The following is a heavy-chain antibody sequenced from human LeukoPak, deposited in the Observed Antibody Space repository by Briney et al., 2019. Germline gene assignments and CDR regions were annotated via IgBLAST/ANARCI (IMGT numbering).Heavy chain of an antibody. Sequence: SETLSLTCTVSRYDINSVYYWGWIRQPPGQGLEWIGSIYHSGSTYHNASLKSRVTISMDTSRNKFSLNLNSVTAADTAVYYCARAGGYYGSGSFLDYWGQGLLVTVSS. CDR2: IYHSGST. CDR3: ARAGGYYGSGSFLDY. CDR1: RYDINSVYY. J-gene: IGHJ4*02. V-gene: IGHV4-38-2*02. D-gene: IGHD3-10*01.